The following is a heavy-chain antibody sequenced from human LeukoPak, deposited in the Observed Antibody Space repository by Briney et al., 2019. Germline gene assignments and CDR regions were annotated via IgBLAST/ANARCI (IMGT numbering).Heavy chain of an antibody. D-gene: IGHD2-21*01. J-gene: IGHJ3*02. CDR3: ARDFSPYCGGDIISGAFDI. CDR1: GFTLSSYS. V-gene: IGHV3-21*01. Sequence: TGGSLRLSCEVSGFTLSSYSMNWVRQAPGKGLEWVSSISSSSSYIYYADSVKGRFTISRDNAKNSLYLQMNSLRAEDTAVYYCARDFSPYCGGDIISGAFDIWGQGTMVTVSS. CDR2: ISSSSSYI.